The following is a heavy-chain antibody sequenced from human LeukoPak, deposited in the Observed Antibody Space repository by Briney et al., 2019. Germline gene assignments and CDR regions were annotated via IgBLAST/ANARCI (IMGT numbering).Heavy chain of an antibody. D-gene: IGHD6-13*01. CDR2: ISSSSSYI. V-gene: IGHV3-21*01. CDR1: GFTFISYS. CDR3: ARDGIAAAGTIDAFDI. J-gene: IGHJ3*02. Sequence: PGGSLRLSCAASGFTFISYSMNWVRQAPGKGLEWVSSISSSSSYIYYADSVKGRFTISRDNAKNSLYLQMNSLRAEDTAVYYCARDGIAAAGTIDAFDIWSQGTMVTVSS.